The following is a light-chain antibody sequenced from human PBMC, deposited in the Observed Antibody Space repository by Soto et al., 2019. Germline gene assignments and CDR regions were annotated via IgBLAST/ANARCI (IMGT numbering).Light chain of an antibody. CDR3: CSYAGSSTRYV. V-gene: IGLV2-23*01. J-gene: IGLJ1*01. CDR2: EDT. CDR1: ISYVGSYDL. Sequence: QSALTHPASVSRSPGQSITIPFTGSISYVGSYDLFSWFQQHPGKAPKLIIYEDTKRPSGVSNRFSGSKSGNTASLKISGLQAEDEADYYCCSYAGSSTRYVFGTGTKVTVL.